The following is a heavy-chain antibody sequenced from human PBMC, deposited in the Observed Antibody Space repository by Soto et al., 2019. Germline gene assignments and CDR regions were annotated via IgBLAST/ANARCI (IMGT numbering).Heavy chain of an antibody. D-gene: IGHD6-13*01. CDR1: GGTFSSYA. CDR3: ARPRIAAAGYYYYYGMDV. V-gene: IGHV1-69*01. Sequence: QVQLVQSGAEVKKPGSAVKVSCKASGGTFSSYAISWVRQAPGQGLEWMGGIIPIFGTANYAQKFQGRVTITADESTSTAYMELSSLRSEDTAVYYCARPRIAAAGYYYYYGMDVWGQGTTVTVSS. CDR2: IIPIFGTA. J-gene: IGHJ6*02.